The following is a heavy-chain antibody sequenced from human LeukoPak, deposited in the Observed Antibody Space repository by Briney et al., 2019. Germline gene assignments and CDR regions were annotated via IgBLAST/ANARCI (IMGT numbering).Heavy chain of an antibody. V-gene: IGHV3-7*05. J-gene: IGHJ4*02. CDR2: IKQDCSEK. CDR3: AGGSCCLLDS. Sequence: PGVTLRLSCAVSGFPFSSYWVIWVRHPRAKGWVEVATIKQDCSEKYYVESAKESLTISRDNAKLSLYLQTNSLTAEDTGVEYCAGGSCCLLDSWGQGTLVTVSS. CDR1: GFPFSSYW. D-gene: IGHD2-15*01.